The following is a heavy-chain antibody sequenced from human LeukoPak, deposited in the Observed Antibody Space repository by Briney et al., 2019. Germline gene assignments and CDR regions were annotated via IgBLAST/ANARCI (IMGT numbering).Heavy chain of an antibody. J-gene: IGHJ4*02. CDR3: ARDFSPDCSVGSCYSGGFDY. D-gene: IGHD2-15*01. CDR1: GFTFSSYG. Sequence: GRSLRLSCAASGFTFSSYGMHWVRQAPGKGLEWVAVIWYDGSNKYYADSVKGRFTISRDNSKNTLYLQMNSLRAEDTAVYYCARDFSPDCSVGSCYSGGFDYWGQGTLVSVSS. CDR2: IWYDGSNK. V-gene: IGHV3-33*01.